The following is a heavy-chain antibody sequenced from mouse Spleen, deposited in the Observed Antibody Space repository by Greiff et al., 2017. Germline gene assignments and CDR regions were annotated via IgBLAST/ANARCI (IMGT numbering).Heavy chain of an antibody. CDR1: GYTFTGYW. V-gene: IGHV1-9*01. CDR2: ILPGTGST. Sequence: QVQLKQSGAELMKPGASVKLSCKASGYTFTGYWIEWVKQRPGHGLEWIGEILPGTGSTNYNEKFKDKATFTADTSSNTAYMQLSSLTTEDSAIYYCTKTGRATGFAYWGQGTLVTVSA. D-gene: IGHD3-1*01. J-gene: IGHJ3*01. CDR3: TKTGRATGFAY.